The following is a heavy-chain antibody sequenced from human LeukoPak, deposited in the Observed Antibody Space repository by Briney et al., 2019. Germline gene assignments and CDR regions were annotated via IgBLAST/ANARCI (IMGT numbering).Heavy chain of an antibody. D-gene: IGHD3-10*01. CDR1: GFTFRTFW. J-gene: IGHJ4*02. V-gene: IGHV3-7*03. CDR3: VDGESLLY. CDR2: IKQDGYEK. Sequence: GGSLRLSCAVSGFTFRTFWMAWVRQAPGKGLEWVAPIKQDGYEKHYVDSVRGRFTISRDNDKNLLYLQMNSLRVEDTAVYHCVDGESLLYWGQGTLVSVSS.